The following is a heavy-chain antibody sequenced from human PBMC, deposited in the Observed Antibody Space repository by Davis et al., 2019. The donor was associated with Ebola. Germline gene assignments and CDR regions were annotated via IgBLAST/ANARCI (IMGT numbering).Heavy chain of an antibody. D-gene: IGHD5/OR15-5a*01. CDR3: ARGRRFNYYGMDV. CDR1: GGSVSSGSYY. Sequence: SETLSLTCTVSGGSVSSGSYYWSWIRQPPGKGLEWIGYIYYSGSTNYNPSLKSRVTISVDTSKNQFSLKLSSVTAADTAVYYCARGRRFNYYGMDVWVQGTTVTVSS. J-gene: IGHJ6*02. V-gene: IGHV4-61*01. CDR2: IYYSGST.